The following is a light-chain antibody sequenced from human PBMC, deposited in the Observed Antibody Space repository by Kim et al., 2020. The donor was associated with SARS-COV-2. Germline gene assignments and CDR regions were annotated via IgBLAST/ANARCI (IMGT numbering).Light chain of an antibody. Sequence: EIVMTQSQATLSVSPGERGTLSCRASQSVGSNLAWYQQKPGQAPRLLIYGASTRATGIPARFSGSGSGTEFTLTIGSLQSEDFAVYYCQQYNNWPRTFGQGTKVDIK. CDR3: QQYNNWPRT. V-gene: IGKV3-15*01. CDR2: GAS. CDR1: QSVGSN. J-gene: IGKJ1*01.